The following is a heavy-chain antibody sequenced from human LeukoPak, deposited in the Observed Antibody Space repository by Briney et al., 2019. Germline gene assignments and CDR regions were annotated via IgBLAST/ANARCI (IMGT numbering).Heavy chain of an antibody. CDR2: IHHRGNT. V-gene: IGHV4-38-2*01. D-gene: IGHD6-25*01. CDR3: ARVSGDFYYYMDV. Sequence: PSKTLSLTCAVSGYSISSGYYWGWIRQPPGKGLEWIGNIHHRGNTYYNPSLKSRVTISLDTSKSQFSLRLSSVTAADTAVYYCARVSGDFYYYMDVWGKGTTATVSS. CDR1: GYSISSGYY. J-gene: IGHJ6*03.